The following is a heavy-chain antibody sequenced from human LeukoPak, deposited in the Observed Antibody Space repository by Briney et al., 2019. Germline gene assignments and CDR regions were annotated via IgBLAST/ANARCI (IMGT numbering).Heavy chain of an antibody. D-gene: IGHD3-3*01. CDR2: ISGSGGST. J-gene: IGHJ4*02. Sequence: GGSLRLSCAASGFTFSSYAMSWARQAPGKGLEWVSAISGSGGSTYYADSVKGRFTISRDNSKNTLYLQMNSLRAEDTAVYYCAKDPSLWRGGFDYWGQGTLVTVSS. CDR1: GFTFSSYA. V-gene: IGHV3-23*01. CDR3: AKDPSLWRGGFDY.